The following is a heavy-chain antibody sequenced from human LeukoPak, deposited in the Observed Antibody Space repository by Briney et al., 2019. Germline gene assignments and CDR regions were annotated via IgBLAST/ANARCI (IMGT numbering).Heavy chain of an antibody. V-gene: IGHV3-23*01. CDR2: ISGSGGST. D-gene: IGHD6-19*01. J-gene: IGHJ4*02. CDR1: GFTFSSYA. CDR3: AKMPVSYSSGWSNFDY. Sequence: GGSLRLSCAASGFTFSSYAMSWVRQAPGRGLEWVSGISGSGGSTYYADSVKGRFTISRDNSKNTLYLQMNRLRAEDTALYYCAKMPVSYSSGWSNFDYWGQGTLVTVSS.